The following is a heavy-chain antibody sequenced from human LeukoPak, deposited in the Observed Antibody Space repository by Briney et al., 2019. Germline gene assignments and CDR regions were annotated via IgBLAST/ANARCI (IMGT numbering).Heavy chain of an antibody. CDR2: INWNSGAI. Sequence: GGSLRLSCAASGFTFDDYAMDWVRQVPGKGMEWVASINWNSGAIVYAASVKGRFTISRDNAKNSLYLQMNSLRPEDVALYYCAKGSYYDFWSYFDYWGQGTLVTVSS. CDR3: AKGSYYDFWSYFDY. D-gene: IGHD3-3*01. J-gene: IGHJ4*02. V-gene: IGHV3-9*03. CDR1: GFTFDDYA.